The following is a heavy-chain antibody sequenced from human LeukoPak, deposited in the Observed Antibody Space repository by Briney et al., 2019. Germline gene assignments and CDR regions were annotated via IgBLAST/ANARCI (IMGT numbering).Heavy chain of an antibody. J-gene: IGHJ4*02. CDR2: ISYDGSNK. D-gene: IGHD5-24*01. Sequence: GGSLRLSCAASGFTFSSYGMHWVRQAPGKGLEWVAVISYDGSNKYYADSVKGRFTISRDNSKNTLYLQMNSLRAEDTAVCYCAKEDLEMAAIASVYFDYWGQGTLVTVSS. CDR1: GFTFSSYG. V-gene: IGHV3-30*18. CDR3: AKEDLEMAAIASVYFDY.